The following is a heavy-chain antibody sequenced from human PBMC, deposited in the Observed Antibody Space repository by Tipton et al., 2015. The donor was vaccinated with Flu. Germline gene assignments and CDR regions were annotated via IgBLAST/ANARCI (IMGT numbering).Heavy chain of an antibody. V-gene: IGHV4-61*02. J-gene: IGHJ4*02. CDR3: ASGYYYRGDY. Sequence: TLSLTCTVSGGSTSSGSYYWSWIRQPAGKGLEWIGRIYTSGSTDYNPSLKSRVTISVDTSKNQFSLKLSSVTAADTAVYYCASGYYYRGDYWGQGTLVTVSS. CDR2: IYTSGST. CDR1: GGSTSSGSYY. D-gene: IGHD3-22*01.